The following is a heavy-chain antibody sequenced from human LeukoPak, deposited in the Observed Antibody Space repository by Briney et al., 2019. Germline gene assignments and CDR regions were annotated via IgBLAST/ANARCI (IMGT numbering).Heavy chain of an antibody. D-gene: IGHD3-3*01. J-gene: IGHJ4*02. CDR3: ASGRWSDYLDH. CDR2: IKSDGSGI. Sequence: GGSLRLSCAVSGLTFNTYWMHWVRQTPGKGLVRVSRIKSDGSGISHADSVKGRFTISRDNAKNTLYLQKNSLRGEDTAVYYCASGRWSDYLDHWGQGTLVTVSS. V-gene: IGHV3-74*01. CDR1: GLTFNTYW.